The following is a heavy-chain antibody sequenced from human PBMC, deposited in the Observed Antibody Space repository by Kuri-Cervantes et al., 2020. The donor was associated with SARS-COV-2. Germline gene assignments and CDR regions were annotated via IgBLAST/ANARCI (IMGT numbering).Heavy chain of an antibody. V-gene: IGHV4-34*01. J-gene: IGHJ4*02. CDR2: INHSGST. CDR1: GGSFSGDC. Sequence: ESLKISCAVYGGSFSGDCWTWIRQPPGKGLEWIGEINHSGSTNYNPSLKSRVTISVDTSKNQLSLKLSSVTAADTAVYYCARHVRPEITIFGVVITADYFDYWGQGTLVTVSS. D-gene: IGHD3-3*01. CDR3: ARHVRPEITIFGVVITADYFDY.